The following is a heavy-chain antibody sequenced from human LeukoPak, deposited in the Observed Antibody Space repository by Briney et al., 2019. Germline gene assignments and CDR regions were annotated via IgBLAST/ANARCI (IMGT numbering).Heavy chain of an antibody. J-gene: IGHJ4*02. Sequence: SVKVSCKASGGTFSSYAISWVRQAPAQGLEWMGGIILIFDTANYAQKFQGRVTITADESTSTAYMELSSMRSEDTAVYYCARDPAMLGGDSQKTLGFDYWGQGTLVTVSS. CDR1: GGTFSSYA. CDR3: ARDPAMLGGDSQKTLGFDY. D-gene: IGHD3-10*02. V-gene: IGHV1-69*13. CDR2: IILIFDTA.